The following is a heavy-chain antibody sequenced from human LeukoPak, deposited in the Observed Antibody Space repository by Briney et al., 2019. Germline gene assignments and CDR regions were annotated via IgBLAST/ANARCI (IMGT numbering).Heavy chain of an antibody. Sequence: PSETLSLTCTVSGGSISSYYWSWIRQPPGKGLEWIGYIYYSGSTNYNPSLKSRVTISVDTSKNQFSLKLSSVTAADTAVYYCARGRAATPFDYWGQGTLVTVSS. CDR2: IYYSGST. CDR1: GGSISSYY. V-gene: IGHV4-59*01. J-gene: IGHJ4*02. D-gene: IGHD1-26*01. CDR3: ARGRAATPFDY.